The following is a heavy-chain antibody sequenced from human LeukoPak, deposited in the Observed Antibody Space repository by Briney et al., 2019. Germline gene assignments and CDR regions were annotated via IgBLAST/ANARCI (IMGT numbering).Heavy chain of an antibody. CDR2: IYYSGST. Sequence: KPSETLSLTCTVSGGSISSYYWSWIRQPPGKGLEWIGYIYYSGSTNYNPSLKSQVTISVDTSKNQFSLKLSSVTAADTAVYYCARVMGGKNYYDSSGYYPNFDYWGQGTLVTVSS. CDR3: ARVMGGKNYYDSSGYYPNFDY. V-gene: IGHV4-59*01. CDR1: GGSISSYY. J-gene: IGHJ4*02. D-gene: IGHD3-22*01.